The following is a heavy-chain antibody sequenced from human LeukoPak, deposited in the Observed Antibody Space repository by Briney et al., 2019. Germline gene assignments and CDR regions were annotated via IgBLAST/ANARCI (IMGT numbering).Heavy chain of an antibody. J-gene: IGHJ6*02. CDR1: GGSISSYY. Sequence: SETLSLTCTVSGGSISSYYWSWIRQPPGKGLEWIGYIYYSGSTNYNPSLKSRVTISVDTSKNQFSLRLSSVTAADTAVYYCARGERYYYGMDVWGQGTTVTVSS. V-gene: IGHV4-59*01. CDR3: ARGERYYYGMDV. CDR2: IYYSGST.